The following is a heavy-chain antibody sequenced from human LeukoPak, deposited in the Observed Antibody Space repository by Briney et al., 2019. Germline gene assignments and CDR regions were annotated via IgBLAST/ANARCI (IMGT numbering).Heavy chain of an antibody. Sequence: SETLSLTCGVSGGSFNSDDYYWNWIRQPPGKGLEWIGYIYYSGSTNYNPSLKSRVTISVDTSKNQFSLKLSSVTAADTAVYYCARDYTIFGVAQNWFDPWGQGTLVTVSS. D-gene: IGHD3-3*01. CDR1: GGSFNSDDYY. CDR3: ARDYTIFGVAQNWFDP. CDR2: IYYSGST. J-gene: IGHJ5*02. V-gene: IGHV4-61*08.